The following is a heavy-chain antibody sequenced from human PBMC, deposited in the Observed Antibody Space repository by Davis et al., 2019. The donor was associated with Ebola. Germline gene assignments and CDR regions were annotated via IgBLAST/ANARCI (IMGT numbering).Heavy chain of an antibody. CDR1: GGSFSAYH. CDR2: IHHPGNT. V-gene: IGHV4-34*01. D-gene: IGHD4-23*01. CDR3: ARKKATVEGALWYHYYGLDV. Sequence: SETLSLTCGVSGGSFSAYHWSWVRQAPGKGLEWIGEIHHPGNTNYNPSLESRVTISLDTSQNQFSLKLASLTAADTAVYYCARKKATVEGALWYHYYGLDVWGQGTTVTVSS. J-gene: IGHJ6*02.